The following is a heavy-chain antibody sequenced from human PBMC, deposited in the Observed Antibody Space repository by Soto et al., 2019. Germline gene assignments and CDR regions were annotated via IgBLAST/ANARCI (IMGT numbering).Heavy chain of an antibody. CDR1: GFTFDDYT. CDR2: ISWDGGST. Sequence: GGSLRLSCAASGFTFDDYTMHWVRQAPGKGLEWVSLISWDGGSTYYADSVKGRFTISRDNSKNSLYLQMNSLRTEDTALYYCAKGRYYYDSSGPLDYWGQGTLVTVSS. CDR3: AKGRYYYDSSGPLDY. D-gene: IGHD3-22*01. J-gene: IGHJ4*02. V-gene: IGHV3-43*01.